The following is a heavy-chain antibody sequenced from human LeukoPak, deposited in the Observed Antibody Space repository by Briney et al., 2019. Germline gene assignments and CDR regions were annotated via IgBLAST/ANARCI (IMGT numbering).Heavy chain of an antibody. D-gene: IGHD6-19*01. CDR1: GFTFSSYG. Sequence: GGSLRLSCAASGFTFSSYGMHWVRQAPGKGLEWVAVIWYDGSNKYYADSVKGRFTISRDNSKNTLYLQMNSLRAEDTAVYYCATAVASSSGWYADYWGQGTLVTVSS. CDR3: ATAVASSSGWYADY. V-gene: IGHV3-33*01. CDR2: IWYDGSNK. J-gene: IGHJ4*02.